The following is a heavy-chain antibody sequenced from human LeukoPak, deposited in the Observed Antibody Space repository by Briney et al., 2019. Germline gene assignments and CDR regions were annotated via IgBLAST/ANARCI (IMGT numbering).Heavy chain of an antibody. CDR3: ARVSPIAVAGSSYYYAMDV. CDR2: IYSSGTT. D-gene: IGHD6-19*01. Sequence: PSETLSLTCTVSGGSISSSSYYWGWIRQPAGKGLEWIGRIYSSGTTTYNPSLKSRVAMSVDTSRNQFSLKLSSVTAADTAVYYCARVSPIAVAGSSYYYAMDVWGQGTTVTVSS. CDR1: GGSISSSSYY. J-gene: IGHJ6*02. V-gene: IGHV4-61*02.